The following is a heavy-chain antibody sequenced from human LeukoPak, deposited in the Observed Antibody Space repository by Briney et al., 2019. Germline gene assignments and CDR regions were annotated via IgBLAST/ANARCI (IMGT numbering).Heavy chain of an antibody. CDR3: ARSLGGYYYGSGSYYLDY. CDR1: GGTFSSYA. J-gene: IGHJ4*02. V-gene: IGHV1-69*05. D-gene: IGHD3-10*01. CDR2: IIPIFGTA. Sequence: SVKVSCKASGGTFSSYAISWVRQAPGQGLEWMGRIIPIFGTANYAQKFQGRVTITTDESTSTAYMELSSLRSEDTAVYYCARSLGGYYYGSGSYYLDYWGQGTLVTVSS.